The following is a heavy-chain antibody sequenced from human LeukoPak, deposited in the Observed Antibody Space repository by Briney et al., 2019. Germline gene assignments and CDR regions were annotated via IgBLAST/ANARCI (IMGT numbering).Heavy chain of an antibody. V-gene: IGHV4-34*01. CDR2: INHSGST. J-gene: IGHJ5*02. CDR3: ARAWATVVRGSLNWFDP. CDR1: GGSFSGYY. Sequence: SETLSLTCAVYGGSFSGYYWSWIRQPPGKGLEWIGEINHSGSTNYNPSLKSRVTISVDTSKNQFSLKLSSVTAADTAVYYCARAWATVVRGSLNWFDPWGQGTLVTVSS. D-gene: IGHD3-10*01.